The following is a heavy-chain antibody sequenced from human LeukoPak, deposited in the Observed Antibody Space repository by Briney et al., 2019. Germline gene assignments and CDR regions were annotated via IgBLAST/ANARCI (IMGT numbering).Heavy chain of an antibody. CDR3: ARESGVRFGDY. Sequence: ASVKVSCKASGYTFIKYAIHWVRQAPGQRLEWMGWINAGNGDTKYSQKFQGRVTITRDTSATTAHMELSSLRSEDTAVYYCARESGVRFGDYWGQGTLVTVSS. J-gene: IGHJ4*02. D-gene: IGHD3-10*01. CDR2: INAGNGDT. CDR1: GYTFIKYA. V-gene: IGHV1-3*01.